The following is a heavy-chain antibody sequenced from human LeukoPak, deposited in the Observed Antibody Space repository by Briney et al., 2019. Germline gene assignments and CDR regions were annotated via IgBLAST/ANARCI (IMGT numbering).Heavy chain of an antibody. Sequence: SGTLSLTCAVSGYSISSGDYWGWIQQPPGKGLEWIGSIYHSGSTHYNPSLKSRVTISVDTSKNQFSLKLSSVTAADTAVYYCARNTTEVVTAKWFDPWGQGTLVTVSS. CDR2: IYHSGST. CDR1: GYSISSGDY. D-gene: IGHD2-21*02. CDR3: ARNTTEVVTAKWFDP. J-gene: IGHJ5*02. V-gene: IGHV4-38-2*01.